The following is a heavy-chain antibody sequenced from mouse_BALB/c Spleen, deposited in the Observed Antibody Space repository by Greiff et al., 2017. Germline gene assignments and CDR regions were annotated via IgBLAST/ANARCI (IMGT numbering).Heavy chain of an antibody. D-gene: IGHD2-14*01. CDR1: GYTFTSYV. V-gene: IGHV1-14*01. CDR2: INPYNDGT. J-gene: IGHJ4*01. CDR3: ARLNRYGAMDY. Sequence: VQLKQSGPELVKPGASVKMSCKASGYTFTSYVMHWVKQKPGQGLEWIGYINPYNDGTKYNEKFKGKATLTSDKSSSTAYMELSSLTSEDSAVYYCARLNRYGAMDYWGQGTSVTVSS.